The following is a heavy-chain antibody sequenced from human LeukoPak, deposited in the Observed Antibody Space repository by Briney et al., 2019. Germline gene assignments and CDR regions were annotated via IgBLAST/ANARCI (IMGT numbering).Heavy chain of an antibody. Sequence: GASVKVSCKASGYTFTGYYMHWVRQAPGQGLEWMGWINPNSGGTNYAQKFQGRVTMTRDTSISTAYMELSRLRSDDTAVYYCARDISDYYGSGEGYWGQGTLVTVSS. CDR2: INPNSGGT. CDR3: ARDISDYYGSGEGY. CDR1: GYTFTGYY. J-gene: IGHJ4*02. V-gene: IGHV1-2*02. D-gene: IGHD3-10*01.